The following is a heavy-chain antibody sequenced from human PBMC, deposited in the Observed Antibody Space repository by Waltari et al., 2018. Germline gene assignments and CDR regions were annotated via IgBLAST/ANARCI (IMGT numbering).Heavy chain of an antibody. Sequence: QLQESGPGLVEPSQTLSLTCTVFGGSISSGDYYWGWIRQPPGKGLEWIGFIYHSGNTHYNPSLKSRITMSVDTSKNQFSLNLNSVNAADTAVYYCARGTHGFDTWGQGTLVTVSS. V-gene: IGHV4-30-4*08. CDR3: ARGTHGFDT. J-gene: IGHJ5*02. CDR2: IYHSGNT. CDR1: GGSISSGDYY.